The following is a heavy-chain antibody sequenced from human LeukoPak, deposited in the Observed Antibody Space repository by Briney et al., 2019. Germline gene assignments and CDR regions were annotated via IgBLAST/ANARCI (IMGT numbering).Heavy chain of an antibody. CDR1: GFTFSNYW. D-gene: IGHD1-26*01. J-gene: IGHJ4*02. CDR2: INSVGSRT. CDR3: ARGASSGYLGY. V-gene: IGHV3-74*01. Sequence: GGSLRLSCAASGFTFSNYWMEWVRQAPGKGLVWVSHINSVGSRTTYADSVKGRFTISRDNAKNTLYLQLHSLRPEDTAVYYCARGASSGYLGYWGQGTLVTVSS.